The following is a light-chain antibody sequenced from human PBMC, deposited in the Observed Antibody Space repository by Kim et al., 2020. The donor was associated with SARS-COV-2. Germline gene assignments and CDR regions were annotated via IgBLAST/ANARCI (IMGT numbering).Light chain of an antibody. CDR2: EVS. CDR1: SSDVGGYND. V-gene: IGLV2-8*01. CDR3: TSYAGSHKFA. Sequence: QSALTQPPSASGSPGQSVTISCTGTSSDVGGYNDVSWYQQRPVKAPKLMIHEVSERPSGVPDRFSGSKSGNTASLTVSGLQAEDEADYYCTSYAGSHKFAFGTGTKVTVL. J-gene: IGLJ1*01.